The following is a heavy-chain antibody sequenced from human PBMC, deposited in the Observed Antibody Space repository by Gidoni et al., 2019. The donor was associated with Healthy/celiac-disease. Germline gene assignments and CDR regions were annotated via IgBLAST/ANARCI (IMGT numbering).Heavy chain of an antibody. V-gene: IGHV1-69*01. CDR3: ARDRRQLVVHWFDP. CDR2: IIPLLGTA. D-gene: IGHD6-13*01. Sequence: QVQLVQSGAEVKKPGSSVKVSCKAAGGTFSSYAISWVRQAPGQGLEWMGGIIPLLGTATYAQKFQGRVTITADESTSTAYMELSSLRSEDTAVYYGARDRRQLVVHWFDPWGQGTLVTVSS. CDR1: GGTFSSYA. J-gene: IGHJ5*02.